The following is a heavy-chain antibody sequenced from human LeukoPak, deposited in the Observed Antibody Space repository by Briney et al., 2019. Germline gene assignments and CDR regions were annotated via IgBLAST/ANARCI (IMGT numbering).Heavy chain of an antibody. CDR1: GYTFTGYY. V-gene: IGHV1-46*01. CDR2: INPSGGST. Sequence: ASVKVSCKASGYTFTGYYMHWVRQAPGQGLEWMGIINPSGGSTSYAQKFQGRVTMTRDMSTSTVYMELSSLRSEDTAVYYCARDSIAVAGLFDYWGQGTLVTVSS. J-gene: IGHJ4*02. D-gene: IGHD6-19*01. CDR3: ARDSIAVAGLFDY.